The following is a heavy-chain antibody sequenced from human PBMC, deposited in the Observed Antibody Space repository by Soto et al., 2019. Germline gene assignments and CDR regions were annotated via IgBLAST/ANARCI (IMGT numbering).Heavy chain of an antibody. Sequence: PXETLSLSFTVSGGSIGSYYWSWVRRPPGKGLDWIGYIDYRGTTKYNPSLRSRVTMSVDTSKSRFSLRLTSVSAADTAVYYCARDRSRVHYGMDFWGLGTTVTVSS. D-gene: IGHD3-16*02. J-gene: IGHJ6*02. V-gene: IGHV4-59*01. CDR3: ARDRSRVHYGMDF. CDR2: IDYRGTT. CDR1: GGSIGSYY.